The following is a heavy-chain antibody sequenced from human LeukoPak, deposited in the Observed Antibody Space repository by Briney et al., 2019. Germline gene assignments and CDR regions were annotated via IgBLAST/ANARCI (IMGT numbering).Heavy chain of an antibody. V-gene: IGHV4-34*01. CDR1: GGSFSGYY. Sequence: PSETLSLTCAVYGGSFSGYYWTWIRQPPGKGLEWIGEINDSGSTNYNPSLKSRLIISVDTSKNQFSLKLTSVTAAGTAVYYCARGRRWWGQGSLVTVSS. CDR3: ARGRRW. J-gene: IGHJ4*02. CDR2: INDSGST. D-gene: IGHD5-24*01.